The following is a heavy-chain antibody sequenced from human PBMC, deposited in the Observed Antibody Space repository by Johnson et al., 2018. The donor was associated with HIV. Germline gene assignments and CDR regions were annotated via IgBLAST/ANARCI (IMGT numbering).Heavy chain of an antibody. Sequence: VQLVESGGGCVQPGGSLRLSCAASGFTFSSYWMHWFRQVPGNGLVWVSHTNSDGSSTTYADSVRGRFTISRDNAKNTLYQLMNSLRAEDTAVYYCARDPLMHGSSFDIWGPGTMVTVSS. CDR2: TNSDGSST. CDR3: ARDPLMHGSSFDI. CDR1: GFTFSSYW. V-gene: IGHV3-74*01. J-gene: IGHJ3*02. D-gene: IGHD1-26*01.